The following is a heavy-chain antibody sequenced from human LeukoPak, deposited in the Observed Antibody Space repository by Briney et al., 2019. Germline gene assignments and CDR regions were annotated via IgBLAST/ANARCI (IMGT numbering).Heavy chain of an antibody. V-gene: IGHV3-49*04. Sequence: GGSLRLSCTASGFTFGDYAMSWVRQAPGKGMEWVGFIRSKAYGGTTEYAASVRGRFTISRDDSKGIAYLQMNSLKTEDTAVYYCTRRGGWYSDYWGQGTLVTVSS. J-gene: IGHJ4*02. CDR2: IRSKAYGGTT. CDR1: GFTFGDYA. CDR3: TRRGGWYSDY. D-gene: IGHD6-19*01.